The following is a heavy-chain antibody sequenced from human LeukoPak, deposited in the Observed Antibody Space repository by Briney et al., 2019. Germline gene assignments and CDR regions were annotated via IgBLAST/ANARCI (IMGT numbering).Heavy chain of an antibody. CDR3: ARERASVGQVRFDY. V-gene: IGHV4-59*01. Sequence: SETLSLTCTVSGGSISSYYWSWIRQPPGKGLEWIGYIYYSGSTNYNPSLKSRVTISLDTSQNQFSLSLASVTSADTAVYYCARERASVGQVRFDYWGQGTLVTVSS. J-gene: IGHJ4*02. CDR2: IYYSGST. CDR1: GGSISSYY.